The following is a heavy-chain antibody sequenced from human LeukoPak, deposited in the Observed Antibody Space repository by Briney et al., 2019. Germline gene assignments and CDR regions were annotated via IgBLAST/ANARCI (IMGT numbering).Heavy chain of an antibody. CDR1: GFTFSSYA. CDR3: ARDLIEWLTEDAFDI. V-gene: IGHV3-23*01. D-gene: IGHD6-19*01. CDR2: ISGSGGST. Sequence: GGSLRLSCAASGFTFSSYAMSWVRQAPGKGLEWVSAISGSGGSTYYADSVKGRFTISRDNSKNTLYLQMNSLRAEDTAVYYCARDLIEWLTEDAFDIWGQGTMVTVSS. J-gene: IGHJ3*02.